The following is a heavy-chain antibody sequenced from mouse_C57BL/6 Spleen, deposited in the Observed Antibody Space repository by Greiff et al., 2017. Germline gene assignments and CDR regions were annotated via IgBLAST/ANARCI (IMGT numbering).Heavy chain of an antibody. CDR1: GYTFTGYW. CDR3: SRWQELGRVSYYSAMDD. D-gene: IGHD4-1*01. J-gene: IGHJ4*01. Sequence: VQLQQSGAELMKPGASVKLSCKATGYTFTGYWIEWVKQRPGNSLEWIGEILPGSGSTNYNEKFKGKATFTAETSSNTAYMQLSSLTTEDSAIFYCSRWQELGRVSYYSAMDDWGQGTSVTVSS. CDR2: ILPGSGST. V-gene: IGHV1-9*01.